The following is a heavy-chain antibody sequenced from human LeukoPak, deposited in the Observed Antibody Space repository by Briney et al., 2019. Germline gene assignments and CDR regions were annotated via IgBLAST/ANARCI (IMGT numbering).Heavy chain of an antibody. J-gene: IGHJ6*03. CDR2: ISAYNGNT. CDR3: ARGLGCSSTSCSIYYMDV. CDR1: GYTFTSYG. D-gene: IGHD2-2*01. Sequence: GASVKVSCKASGYTFTSYGISWVRQAPGQGLEWMGWISAYNGNTNYAQKLRGRVTMTTDTSTSTAYMELRSLRSDDTAVYYCARGLGCSSTSCSIYYMDVWGKGTTVTISS. V-gene: IGHV1-18*01.